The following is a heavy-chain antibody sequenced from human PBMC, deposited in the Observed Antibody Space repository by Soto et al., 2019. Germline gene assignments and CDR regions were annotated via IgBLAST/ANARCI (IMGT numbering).Heavy chain of an antibody. Sequence: QVQLQESGPGLVKPSETLSLTCTVSGGSVSSGSYYWSWIRQPPGKGLEGIGYIYYSGSTNYNPSLKSRVPISVDTSKNQFSLKLSAVTAADTAVYYCARLDYYDSSGAPRFDPWGQGTLVTVSS. CDR1: GGSVSSGSYY. CDR3: ARLDYYDSSGAPRFDP. J-gene: IGHJ5*02. V-gene: IGHV4-61*01. D-gene: IGHD3-22*01. CDR2: IYYSGST.